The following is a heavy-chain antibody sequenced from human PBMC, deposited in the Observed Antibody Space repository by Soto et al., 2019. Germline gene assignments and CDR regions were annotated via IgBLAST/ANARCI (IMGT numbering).Heavy chain of an antibody. CDR1: GDSMSSSDYY. CDR2: IYYSGST. CDR3: ARRTVNIRTFYSGLKTHCFDY. Sequence: QLQLHESGPGLVKPSETLSLTCAVSGDSMSSSDYYWGWIRQPPGKGLEWIGSIYYSGSTYYNPSLQRRVPISVDTSKNLFSLKLKSVTAADTAIYYCARRTVNIRTFYSGLKTHCFDYWGQGAPVTVSS. D-gene: IGHD6-19*01. J-gene: IGHJ4*02. V-gene: IGHV4-39*01.